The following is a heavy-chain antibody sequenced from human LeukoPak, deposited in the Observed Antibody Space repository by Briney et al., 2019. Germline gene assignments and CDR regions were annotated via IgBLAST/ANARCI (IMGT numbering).Heavy chain of an antibody. CDR1: GYTFTGYY. D-gene: IGHD2-15*01. J-gene: IGHJ4*02. V-gene: IGHV1-2*02. CDR2: INPNSGGT. CDR3: AREQYCSGGSCYSAIFDY. Sequence: ASVKVSCKASGYTFTGYYMHWVRQAPGQGLEWMGWINPNSGGTNYAQKFQGRVTMTRDTSISTAYMELSRLRSDETAVYYCAREQYCSGGSCYSAIFDYWGQGTLVTVSS.